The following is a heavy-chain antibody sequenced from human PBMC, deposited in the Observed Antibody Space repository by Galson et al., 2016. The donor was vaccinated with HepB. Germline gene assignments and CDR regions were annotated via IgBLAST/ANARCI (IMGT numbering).Heavy chain of an antibody. CDR1: GGSISTGGYY. CDR3: ARRISGYYNS. V-gene: IGHV4-31*03. D-gene: IGHD3-22*01. J-gene: IGHJ4*02. Sequence: TLPLTCSVSGGSISTGGYYWSWIRQHPGKGLEWIGHIYYSGSTSYNPSLKSRLSISVDTSKNQFSLNLSSVTVADTAVYYCARRISGYYNSWGQGTLVTVSS. CDR2: IYYSGST.